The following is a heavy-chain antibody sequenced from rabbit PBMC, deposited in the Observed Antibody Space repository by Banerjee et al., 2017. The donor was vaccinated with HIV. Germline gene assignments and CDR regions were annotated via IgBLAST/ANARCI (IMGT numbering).Heavy chain of an antibody. CDR1: GFSFSSSYY. J-gene: IGHJ4*01. Sequence: QQQLEESGGGLVKPGGTLTLTCTASGFSFSSSYYMCWVRQAPGKGLEWIACICADSSGFTYYANWAQGRFTVSKTSSTTVTLQMTSLTVADTATYFCARDGPRHAAFGYGGYAYALWGPGTLVTVS. CDR3: ARDGPRHAAFGYGGYAYAL. CDR2: ICADSSGFT. V-gene: IGHV1S45*01. D-gene: IGHD6-1*01.